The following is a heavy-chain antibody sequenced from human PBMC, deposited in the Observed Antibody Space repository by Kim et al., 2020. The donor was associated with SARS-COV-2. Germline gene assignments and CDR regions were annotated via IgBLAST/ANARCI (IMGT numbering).Heavy chain of an antibody. D-gene: IGHD2-2*01. J-gene: IGHJ4*02. Sequence: GGSLRLSCAASGFTFSTYAMSWVRQAPGKGLEWVSGISASGGSTYYADSVKGRFTISRDNSKNTVYLQMNSLRADDTAVYYCAKDLSGSNRAYFFNSWGQGTLVTFSS. V-gene: IGHV3-23*01. CDR3: AKDLSGSNRAYFFNS. CDR2: ISASGGST. CDR1: GFTFSTYA.